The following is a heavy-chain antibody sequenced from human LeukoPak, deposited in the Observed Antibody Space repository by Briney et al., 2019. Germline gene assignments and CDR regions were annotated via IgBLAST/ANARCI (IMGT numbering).Heavy chain of an antibody. CDR2: ISGSGGST. Sequence: PGGSLRLSCAASGFTFSGYAMSWVRPAPGKGLEWVSAISGSGGSTYYADSVQGRFTISRDNSKNTLYLQMNSLRAEDTAVYYCAREIVVAARTDAFDIRGEGTMVTVSS. D-gene: IGHD3-22*01. CDR3: AREIVVAARTDAFDI. CDR1: GFTFSGYA. J-gene: IGHJ3*02. V-gene: IGHV3-23*01.